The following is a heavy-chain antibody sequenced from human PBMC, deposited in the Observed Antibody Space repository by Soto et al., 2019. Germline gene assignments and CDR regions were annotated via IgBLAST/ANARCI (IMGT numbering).Heavy chain of an antibody. CDR3: ARGSPPYCGGDCYSGWFDP. J-gene: IGHJ5*02. V-gene: IGHV4-31*03. Sequence: QVQLQESGPGLVKPSQTLSLTCTVSGGSISSGGYYWSWIRQHPGKGLEWIGYIYYSGSTYYNPSLKSRVTISVDTSKNQFSLKLSSVTAADTAVYYCARGSPPYCGGDCYSGWFDPWGQGTLVTVSS. CDR2: IYYSGST. D-gene: IGHD2-21*02. CDR1: GGSISSGGYY.